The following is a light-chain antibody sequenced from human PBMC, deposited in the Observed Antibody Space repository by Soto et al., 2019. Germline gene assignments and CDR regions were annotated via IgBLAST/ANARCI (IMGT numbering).Light chain of an antibody. J-gene: IGLJ3*02. CDR2: DVS. CDR3: SAYAGSDTLV. CDR1: SSDIGGFNF. Sequence: QSALTQPRSVSGSPGQSVTISCAGTSSDIGGFNFVSWYQQHPGKAPKLMTYDVSKRPSGVPNRFSGSKSGNTASLTISGLQAEDEADYYCSAYAGSDTLVFGGGTKLTVL. V-gene: IGLV2-11*01.